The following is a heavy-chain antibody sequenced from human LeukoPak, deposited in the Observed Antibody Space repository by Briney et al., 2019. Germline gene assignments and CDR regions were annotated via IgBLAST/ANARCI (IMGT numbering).Heavy chain of an antibody. D-gene: IGHD2-2*01. CDR3: ASGRTDIVVVPATLRNYFFDY. CDR1: GYTFTSYY. CDR2: IYPSGCST. J-gene: IGHJ4*02. V-gene: IGHV1-46*01. Sequence: ASVKVSCKASGYTFTSYYMHWVRQAPGEGLEWMGIIYPSGCSTSYAQKFQGRVTMTREMSTSTVYMELSSLRSEDTAVYYCASGRTDIVVVPATLRNYFFDYWGQGTLVTVSS.